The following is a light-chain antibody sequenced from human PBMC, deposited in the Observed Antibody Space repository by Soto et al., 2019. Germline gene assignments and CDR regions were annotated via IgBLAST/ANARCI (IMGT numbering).Light chain of an antibody. J-gene: IGLJ3*02. CDR3: SSYAGSNNLGV. Sequence: QSALTQPPSASGSRGQSVTISCTGTSSDVGGYNYVSWYQQHPGKAPKLMIYEVSKRPSGVPDRFSGSKSGNTASLTVSGLQPDDEADYYCSSYAGSNNLGVFGGGTQLAV. CDR2: EVS. V-gene: IGLV2-8*01. CDR1: SSDVGGYNY.